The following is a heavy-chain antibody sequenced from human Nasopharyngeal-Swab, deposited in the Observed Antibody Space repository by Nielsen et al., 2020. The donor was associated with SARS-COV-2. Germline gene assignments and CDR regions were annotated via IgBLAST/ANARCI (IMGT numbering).Heavy chain of an antibody. CDR2: ISSSSSYT. D-gene: IGHD3-10*01. CDR1: GFTFSDYY. CDR3: ARGSIRGIIISDFDY. Sequence: GGSLRLSCAASGFTFSDYYMSWNRQATGKGLEWVSYISSSSSYTNYADSVKGRFTISRDNAKNSLYLQMNSLRADDTAVYYCARGSIRGIIISDFDYWGQGTLVTVSS. J-gene: IGHJ4*02. V-gene: IGHV3-11*05.